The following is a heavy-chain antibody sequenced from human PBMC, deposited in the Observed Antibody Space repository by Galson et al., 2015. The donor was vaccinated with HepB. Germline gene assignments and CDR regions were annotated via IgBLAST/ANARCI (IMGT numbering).Heavy chain of an antibody. CDR3: ARHPAGGRGLVV. J-gene: IGHJ4*03. D-gene: IGHD1-26*01. CDR2: ISPGDSHT. Sequence: QSGAEVKEPGESLKISCMGSGYSFTTYWIAWVRQMPGKGLEWMGLISPGDSHTRYNPAVQGQVTISADNSISTAFLQWNSLQASALAMYYCARHPAGGRGLVVWGQGTLVTVSS. CDR1: GYSFTTYW. V-gene: IGHV5-51*01.